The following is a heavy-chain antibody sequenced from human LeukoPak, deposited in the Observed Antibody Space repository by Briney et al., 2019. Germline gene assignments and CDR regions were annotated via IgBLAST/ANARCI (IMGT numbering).Heavy chain of an antibody. CDR3: AKGVGSGSYRRFDY. J-gene: IGHJ4*02. CDR1: EFIFSGYW. CDR2: IKQDGSEE. V-gene: IGHV3-7*01. Sequence: GGSLRLSCAASEFIFSGYWMNWVRQAPGKGLEWVANIKQDGSEEQYVDSVRGRFTISRDNAKNSLYLQMNSLRVEDTAVYYCAKGVGSGSYRRFDYWGQGTLVTVSS. D-gene: IGHD1-26*01.